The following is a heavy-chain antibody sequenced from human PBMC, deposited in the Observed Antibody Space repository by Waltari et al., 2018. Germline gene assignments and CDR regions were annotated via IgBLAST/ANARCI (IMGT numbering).Heavy chain of an antibody. D-gene: IGHD3-22*01. CDR2: ISSSSSYI. Sequence: EVQLVESGGGRVRPGGPRRPSWAASGSTFSSYSRNGSRQAPGKGLEWVSSISSSSSYIYYADSGKGRFTISRDNAKNSLYLQMNSLRAEDTAVYYCARDPSKYYYDSGGMDVWGQGTTVTVSS. J-gene: IGHJ6*02. V-gene: IGHV3-21*01. CDR3: ARDPSKYYYDSGGMDV. CDR1: GSTFSSYS.